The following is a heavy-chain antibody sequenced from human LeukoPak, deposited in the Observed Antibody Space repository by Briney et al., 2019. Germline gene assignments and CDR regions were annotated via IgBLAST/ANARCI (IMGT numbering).Heavy chain of an antibody. CDR1: VGAFTVDT. J-gene: IGHJ4*02. Sequence: TLSLFPAPSVGAFTVDTMASVPHAPRGGLEWGSSSSSSSSYIYYAASLKGRFTISRDNAKNSLYLQMTSLRAEDTAVYYCARDKGGIGHYFDYWGQGTLVTVSS. V-gene: IGHV3-21*01. D-gene: IGHD3-16*01. CDR2: SSSSSSYI. CDR3: ARDKGGIGHYFDY.